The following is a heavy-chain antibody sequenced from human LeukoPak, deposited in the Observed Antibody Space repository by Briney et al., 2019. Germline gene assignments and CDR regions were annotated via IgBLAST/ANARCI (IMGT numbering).Heavy chain of an antibody. Sequence: GRSLRLSCAASGFPFDVYAMHWVRQAPGRGLEWVAGISWNSASIAYADSVKGRFTISRDNGDPSVYLQMTSLRLEDTALYYCAKGPPIGTPYYYFDYWGQGALVTVSS. J-gene: IGHJ4*02. CDR1: GFPFDVYA. V-gene: IGHV3-9*01. D-gene: IGHD2-21*01. CDR3: AKGPPIGTPYYYFDY. CDR2: ISWNSASI.